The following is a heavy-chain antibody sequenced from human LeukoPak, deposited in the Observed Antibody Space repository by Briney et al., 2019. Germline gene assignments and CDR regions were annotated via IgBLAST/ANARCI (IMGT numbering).Heavy chain of an antibody. CDR2: INWNGGST. CDR3: ARATYDSSGYYPEGAFDI. D-gene: IGHD3-22*01. CDR1: GFTFDDYG. Sequence: GGSLRLSCAASGFTFDDYGMSWVRQAPGKGLEWVSGINWNGGSTGYADSVKGRFTISRDNAKNSLSLQMNSLRAEDTALYYCARATYDSSGYYPEGAFDIWGQGTMVTVSS. J-gene: IGHJ3*02. V-gene: IGHV3-20*04.